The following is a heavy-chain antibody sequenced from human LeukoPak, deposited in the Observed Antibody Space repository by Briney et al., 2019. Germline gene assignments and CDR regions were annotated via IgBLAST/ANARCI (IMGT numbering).Heavy chain of an antibody. CDR1: GYSFTSYW. D-gene: IGHD2-21*02. V-gene: IGHV5-51*01. CDR3: AVAYCGGDCYSGYYYGMDV. Sequence: GESLKISCKGSGYSFTSYWIGWVRQMPGKGLEWMGIIYPGDSDTSYSPSFQGQVTISADKSISTAYLQWSSLKASDTAMYYCAVAYCGGDCYSGYYYGMDVWGQGTTVTVSS. J-gene: IGHJ6*02. CDR2: IYPGDSDT.